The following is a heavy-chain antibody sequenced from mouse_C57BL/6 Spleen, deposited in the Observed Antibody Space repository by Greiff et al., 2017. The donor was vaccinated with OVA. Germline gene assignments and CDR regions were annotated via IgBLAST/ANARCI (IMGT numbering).Heavy chain of an antibody. CDR3: ARVCYYYGSSVYFDY. Sequence: VQLQQSGPELVKPGASVKISCKASGYSFTGYYMNWVKQSPEKSLEWIGEINPSTGGTTYNQKFKAKATFTVDKSSSTAYMQRKILTAEDSAVYDCARVCYYYGSSVYFDYWGQGTTLTVSS. J-gene: IGHJ2*01. V-gene: IGHV1-42*01. D-gene: IGHD1-1*01. CDR1: GYSFTGYY. CDR2: INPSTGGT.